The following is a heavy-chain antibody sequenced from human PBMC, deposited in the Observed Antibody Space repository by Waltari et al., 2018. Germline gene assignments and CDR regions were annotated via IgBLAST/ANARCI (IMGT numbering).Heavy chain of an antibody. Sequence: EVQLVESGGGLVQPGGSLRLSCAASGFTFSSYELNWVRQAPGKGLEWVSYISSSGSTIYYADPVKGRFTVSRDNAKNSLYLQINSLRAEDTAVYYCAREPLHYYDSSGYYSVDYWGQGTLVTVSS. CDR2: ISSSGSTI. V-gene: IGHV3-48*03. J-gene: IGHJ4*02. D-gene: IGHD3-22*01. CDR3: AREPLHYYDSSGYYSVDY. CDR1: GFTFSSYE.